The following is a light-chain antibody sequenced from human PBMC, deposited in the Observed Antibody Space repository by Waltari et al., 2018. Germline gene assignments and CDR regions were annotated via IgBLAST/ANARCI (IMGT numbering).Light chain of an antibody. CDR2: DAS. CDR3: QQYKDWPPRT. Sequence: EIVMTQSPATLSVSPGERATLPCRASQRVSSYLAWYQQKPGQAPRLLIFDASTRATGIPARFSGSGSGTEFTLTISSLQSEDFAVYYCQQYKDWPPRTFGQGTKVEVK. V-gene: IGKV3-15*01. CDR1: QRVSSY. J-gene: IGKJ1*01.